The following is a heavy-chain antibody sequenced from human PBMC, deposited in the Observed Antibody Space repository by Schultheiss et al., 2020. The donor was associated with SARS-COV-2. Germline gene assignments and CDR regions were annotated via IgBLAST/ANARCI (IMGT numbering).Heavy chain of an antibody. V-gene: IGHV4-39*07. CDR3: ARDTRTGGMDV. CDR1: GGSISSSSYY. D-gene: IGHD1-14*01. Sequence: SETLSLTCTVSGGSISSSSYYWGWIRQPPGKGLEWIGSIYTSGSTNYNPSLKSRVTISVDTSKNQFSLKLSSVTAADTAVYYCARDTRTGGMDVWGQGTTVTVSS. CDR2: IYTSGST. J-gene: IGHJ6*02.